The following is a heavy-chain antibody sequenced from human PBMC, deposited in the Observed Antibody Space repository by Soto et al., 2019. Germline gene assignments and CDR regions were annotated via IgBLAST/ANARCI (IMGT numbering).Heavy chain of an antibody. J-gene: IGHJ5*02. CDR3: ARDLDTAMVANWFDP. CDR2: IWYDGSNK. CDR1: GFTFSSYG. Sequence: QPGGSLRLSCAASGFTFSSYGMHWVRQAPGKGLEWVAVIWYDGSNKYYADSVKGRFTISRDNSKNTLYLQMNSLRAEDTAVYYCARDLDTAMVANWFDPWGQGTLVTVSS. D-gene: IGHD5-18*01. V-gene: IGHV3-33*01.